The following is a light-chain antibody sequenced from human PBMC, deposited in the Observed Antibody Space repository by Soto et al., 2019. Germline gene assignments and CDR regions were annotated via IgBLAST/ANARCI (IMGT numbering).Light chain of an antibody. CDR1: QSISSL. J-gene: IGKJ1*01. V-gene: IGKV1-5*03. Sequence: DIQMTQSPSTLSGSVGDRVTITCRASQSISSLLACYQQKPGKAPKLLIYKASTLKSGVPSRFSGRGSGTEFTLTISSLQPDDFATYYCQHYNSYSEAFGQGTKVDI. CDR3: QHYNSYSEA. CDR2: KAS.